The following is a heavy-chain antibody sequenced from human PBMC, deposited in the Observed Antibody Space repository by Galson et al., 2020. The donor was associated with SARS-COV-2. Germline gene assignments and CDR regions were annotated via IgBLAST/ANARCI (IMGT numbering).Heavy chain of an antibody. V-gene: IGHV4-30-4*07. D-gene: IGHD3-3*01. J-gene: IGHJ4*01. Sequence: SQTLSLTCAVSGGSISRGGYSWSWIRQVPGKGLEWVGYIYYSGFTQYNPPLKSQATISIDTSKNHLSLKLSSLTAGDTALYYCARGGAYGDFYYFDYWGHGTLVTVSS. CDR1: GGSISRGGYS. CDR2: IYYSGFT. CDR3: ARGGAYGDFYYFDY.